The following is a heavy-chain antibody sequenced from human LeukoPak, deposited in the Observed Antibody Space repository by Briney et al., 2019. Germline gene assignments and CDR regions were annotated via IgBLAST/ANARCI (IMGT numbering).Heavy chain of an antibody. J-gene: IGHJ4*02. Sequence: GGSLRLSCAASGFTFSSYAMSWVRQAPGKGLEWVSAISGSGGSTYYADSVKGRFTISRVNSKNTLYLQMNSLRAEDTAVYYCAKDRQWLGGLDYWGQGTLVTVSS. CDR2: ISGSGGST. D-gene: IGHD6-19*01. V-gene: IGHV3-23*01. CDR3: AKDRQWLGGLDY. CDR1: GFTFSSYA.